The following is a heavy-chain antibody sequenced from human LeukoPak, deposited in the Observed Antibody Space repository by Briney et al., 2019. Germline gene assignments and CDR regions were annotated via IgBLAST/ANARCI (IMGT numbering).Heavy chain of an antibody. J-gene: IGHJ4*02. CDR1: GFTFSSYS. D-gene: IGHD6-19*01. V-gene: IGHV3-21*01. Sequence: GGSLRLSSAASGFTFSSYSMNWVRQAPGKGLEWVSSISSSSYIYYADSVKGRFTISRDNAKNSLYLQMNSLRAEDTAVYYCAGSWQWLLWGVWGQGTLVTVSS. CDR2: ISSSSYI. CDR3: AGSWQWLLWGV.